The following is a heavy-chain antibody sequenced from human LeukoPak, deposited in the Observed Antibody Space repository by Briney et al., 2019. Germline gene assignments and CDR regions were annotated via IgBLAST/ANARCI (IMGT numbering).Heavy chain of an antibody. Sequence: GGSLRLSCAASGFTFRSYEMNWVRQAPGKGLEWVSSISASAAMTYYADSVKGRFTVSRDNSNNRLYLQMSGLTAADTAVYYCAKDRSIGTYYTFDHWGQGTLVTVSS. J-gene: IGHJ4*02. CDR1: GFTFRSYE. CDR2: ISASAAMT. V-gene: IGHV3-23*01. CDR3: AKDRSIGTYYTFDH. D-gene: IGHD1-26*01.